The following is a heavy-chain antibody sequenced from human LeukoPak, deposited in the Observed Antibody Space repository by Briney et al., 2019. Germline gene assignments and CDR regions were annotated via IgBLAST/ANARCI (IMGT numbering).Heavy chain of an antibody. CDR3: ARAPMYYDILTGYYYYFDY. J-gene: IGHJ4*02. Sequence: SETLSLTCTVSGGSISSYYWSWIRQPPGKGLEWIGYIYYSGSTNYNPSLKSRVTISVDTSKKQFSLKLSSVTAADTAVYYCARAPMYYDILTGYYYYFDYWGQGTLVTVSS. CDR1: GGSISSYY. V-gene: IGHV4-59*12. CDR2: IYYSGST. D-gene: IGHD3-9*01.